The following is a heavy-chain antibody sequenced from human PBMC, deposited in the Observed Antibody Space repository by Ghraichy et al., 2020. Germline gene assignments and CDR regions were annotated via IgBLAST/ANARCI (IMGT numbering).Heavy chain of an antibody. Sequence: LEWIGSILYSGSTYYNPSLKSRVTISVDTSKNQFSLNLRSVTAADTAVYYCARIDSTSGGDYWGQG. D-gene: IGHD3-10*01. V-gene: IGHV4-39*01. CDR2: ILYSGST. J-gene: IGHJ4*02. CDR3: ARIDSTSGGDY.